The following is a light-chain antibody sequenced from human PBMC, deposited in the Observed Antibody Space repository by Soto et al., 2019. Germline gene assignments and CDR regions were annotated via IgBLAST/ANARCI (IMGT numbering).Light chain of an antibody. CDR2: AAS. Sequence: DIQMTQSPSSVSASVGDRVTITCRASQDISSWLAWYQQKPGKAPNLLIFAASTLQRGVPSRFSGSGSGTDFTLTISSLQPEDSATYYCQQSNSFPLTFGGGTKVDIK. V-gene: IGKV1-12*01. CDR1: QDISSW. J-gene: IGKJ4*01. CDR3: QQSNSFPLT.